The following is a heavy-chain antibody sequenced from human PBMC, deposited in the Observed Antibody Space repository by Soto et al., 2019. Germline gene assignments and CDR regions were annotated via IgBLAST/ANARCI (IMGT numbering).Heavy chain of an antibody. CDR3: ARGLAAEGFFDY. CDR1: GGASVTPINY. J-gene: IGHJ4*02. CDR2: IYHSGST. Sequence: SETLSLTGTVTGGASVTPINYWTWVRRAPGKGLEWIGEIYHSGSTNYNPSLKSRVSISVDKSKNQLSVKVTSVTAADTAMYYCARGLAAEGFFDYLGQGTLVALSS. D-gene: IGHD6-13*01. V-gene: IGHV4-4*02.